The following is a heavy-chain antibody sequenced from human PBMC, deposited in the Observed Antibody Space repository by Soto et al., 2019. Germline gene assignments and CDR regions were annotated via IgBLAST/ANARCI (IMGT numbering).Heavy chain of an antibody. CDR2: ISYDGSNK. D-gene: IGHD3-22*01. CDR1: GFTFSSYA. J-gene: IGHJ3*02. Sequence: GGSLRLSCAASGFTFSSYAMHWVRQAPGKGLEWVAVISYDGSNKYYADSVKGRFTISRDNSKNTLYLQMNSLRAEDTAVYYCARDPLNYYDSSPNDAFDIWGQGTMVTVSS. CDR3: ARDPLNYYDSSPNDAFDI. V-gene: IGHV3-30-3*01.